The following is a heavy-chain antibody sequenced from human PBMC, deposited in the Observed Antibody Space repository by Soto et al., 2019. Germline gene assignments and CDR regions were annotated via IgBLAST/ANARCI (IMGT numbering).Heavy chain of an antibody. D-gene: IGHD3-10*01. Sequence: ASVKVSCKASGYTFTSYGIIWVRQAPGQGLEWMGWISAYNGNTNYAQKLQGRVTMTTDTSTSTAYMELRSLRSDDTAVYYCARGSAQRGSGSFDYWGQGTLVTGSS. V-gene: IGHV1-18*01. CDR1: GYTFTSYG. CDR3: ARGSAQRGSGSFDY. J-gene: IGHJ4*02. CDR2: ISAYNGNT.